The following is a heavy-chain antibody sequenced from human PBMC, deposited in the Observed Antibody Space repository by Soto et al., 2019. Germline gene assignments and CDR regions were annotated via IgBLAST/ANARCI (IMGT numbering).Heavy chain of an antibody. J-gene: IGHJ4*02. D-gene: IGHD3-22*01. CDR1: GFTFSSYD. CDR3: ARGWHYYDSSGYVY. CDR2: IGTAGDT. V-gene: IGHV3-13*01. Sequence: GGSLRLSCAASGFTFSSYDMHWVRQATGKGLEWVSAIGTAGDTYYPGSVKGRFTISRENAKNSLYLQMNSLRAEDTAVYYCARGWHYYDSSGYVYWGQGTLVTGSS.